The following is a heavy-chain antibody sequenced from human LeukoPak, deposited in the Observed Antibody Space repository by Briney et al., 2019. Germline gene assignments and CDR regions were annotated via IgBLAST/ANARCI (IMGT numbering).Heavy chain of an antibody. CDR1: GFTFSSYS. CDR2: ISGSGGST. D-gene: IGHD2-15*01. CDR3: AKEEEDVGGHYMDV. J-gene: IGHJ6*03. V-gene: IGHV3-23*01. Sequence: GGSLRLSCAASGFTFSSYSMNWVRQAPGEGLEWVSAISGSGGSTYYADSVKGRFTISRDNSKNTLYMQMNSLRAEDTAVYYCAKEEEDVGGHYMDVWGKGTTVTVSS.